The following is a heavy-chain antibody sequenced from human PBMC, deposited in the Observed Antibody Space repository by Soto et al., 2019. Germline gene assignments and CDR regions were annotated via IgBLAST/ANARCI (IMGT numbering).Heavy chain of an antibody. CDR3: AKVTRKGSAIDFDY. J-gene: IGHJ4*02. V-gene: IGHV1-8*01. D-gene: IGHD3-10*01. CDR2: VKANNGDT. CDR1: GYTFSNYY. Sequence: QVQLVQSGAELKKPGASVKVSCKASGYTFSNYYMNWVRQATGQGPEWIGLVKANNGDTGSAQKFPGRVTLTTDISTTTAYMELTSLRSEDTAIYYCAKVTRKGSAIDFDYWGQGTLITVSS.